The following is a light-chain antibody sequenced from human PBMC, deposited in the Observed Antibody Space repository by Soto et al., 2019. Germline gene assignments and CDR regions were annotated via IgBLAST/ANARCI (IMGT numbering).Light chain of an antibody. CDR2: SNS. Sequence: QAVVTQPPSASGTPGQRVTISCSGSSSNIGSNNVYWYQVHPGTAPKLLIYSNSQRPSGVPDRFSGSKSGTSGSLAISGLRSEDEADYYCAAWDDSLSGPVFGGGTKVTVL. CDR1: SSNIGSNN. J-gene: IGLJ2*01. V-gene: IGLV1-47*02. CDR3: AAWDDSLSGPV.